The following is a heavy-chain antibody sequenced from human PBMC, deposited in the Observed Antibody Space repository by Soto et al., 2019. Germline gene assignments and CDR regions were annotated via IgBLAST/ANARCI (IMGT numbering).Heavy chain of an antibody. CDR2: VYETGST. D-gene: IGHD2-2*01. V-gene: IGHV4-4*02. Sequence: PSETLSLTCAVSGASISNTKWWSWVRQPPGKGLEWIAEVYETGSTNYNPSLRSRVTLSVDKSKNQFSLNLTPVTAADTAVYYCAMSPGFYAFDNWGQGMLVTVSS. J-gene: IGHJ4*02. CDR1: GASISNTKW. CDR3: AMSPGFYAFDN.